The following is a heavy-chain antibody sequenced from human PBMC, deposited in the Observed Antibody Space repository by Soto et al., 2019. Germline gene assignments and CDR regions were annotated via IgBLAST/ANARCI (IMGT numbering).Heavy chain of an antibody. CDR3: ARDKGGDSSGYYYAEYFQH. J-gene: IGHJ1*01. CDR2: IYYSGST. D-gene: IGHD3-22*01. V-gene: IGHV4-39*07. Sequence: SETLSLTCTVSGGSISSSSYYWGWIRQPPGKGLEWIGSIYYSGSTYYNPSLKSRVTISVDTSKNQFSLKLSSVTAADTAVYYCARDKGGDSSGYYYAEYFQHWGQGTLVTVSS. CDR1: GGSISSSSYY.